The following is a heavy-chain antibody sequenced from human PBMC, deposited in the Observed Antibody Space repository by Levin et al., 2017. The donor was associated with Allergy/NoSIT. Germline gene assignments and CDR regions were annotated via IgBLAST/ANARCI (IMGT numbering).Heavy chain of an antibody. D-gene: IGHD6-13*01. CDR2: INSDETST. V-gene: IGHV3-74*01. CDR1: GFTFSSYW. J-gene: IGHJ4*02. CDR3: AKDRRGYSSTWYSSFEY. Sequence: GGSLRLSCAASGFTFSSYWMHWVRQAPGEGLVWVSRINSDETSTTYADSVRGRLTISRDNAKNTLFLQMNSLRAEDTALYYCAKDRRGYSSTWYSSFEYWGQGTLVTVSS.